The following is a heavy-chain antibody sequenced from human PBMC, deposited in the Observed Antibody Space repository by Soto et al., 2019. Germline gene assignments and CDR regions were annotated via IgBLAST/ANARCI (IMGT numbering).Heavy chain of an antibody. V-gene: IGHV4-59*08. CDR1: GGSISNYY. CDR2: IYYSGST. D-gene: IGHD6-13*01. J-gene: IGHJ4*02. CDR3: ARHGPIAAAGTVFDY. Sequence: QVQLQESGPGLVKPSETLSLTCTVSGGSISNYYWSWIRQPPGKGLEWIGYIYYSGSTRYNPSLTSRVTISVDTSKNQFSLKLSSVPAADTAVYYCARHGPIAAAGTVFDYWGQGTLVTVSS.